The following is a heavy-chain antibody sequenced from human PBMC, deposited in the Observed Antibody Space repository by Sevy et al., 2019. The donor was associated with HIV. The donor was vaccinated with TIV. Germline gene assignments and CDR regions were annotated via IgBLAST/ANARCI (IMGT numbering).Heavy chain of an antibody. Sequence: GGSLRLSCAASGFTFSSYAMSWVRQAPGKGLEWVAAISGCGGSTYYADSVKGRFTISRDNSKNTLYLQMNSLRAEDTAVYYCAKGTHDFWSGYLCYWGQGTLVTVSS. V-gene: IGHV3-23*01. J-gene: IGHJ4*02. CDR3: AKGTHDFWSGYLCY. CDR2: ISGCGGST. D-gene: IGHD3-3*01. CDR1: GFTFSSYA.